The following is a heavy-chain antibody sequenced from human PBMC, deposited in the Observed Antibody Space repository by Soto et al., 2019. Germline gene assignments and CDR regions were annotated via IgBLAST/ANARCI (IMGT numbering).Heavy chain of an antibody. V-gene: IGHV1-3*01. J-gene: IGHJ5*02. D-gene: IGHD6-13*01. CDR2: INAGNGNT. Sequence: QVQLVQSGAEVKKPGASVKVSCKASGYTFTSYAMHWVRQAPGQRLEWMGWINAGNGNTKYSQKFQGRVTITRDTSASTAYMELSSLRSEDTAVYYCARDHSLDSSSGEVWFDPWGQGTLVTVSS. CDR3: ARDHSLDSSSGEVWFDP. CDR1: GYTFTSYA.